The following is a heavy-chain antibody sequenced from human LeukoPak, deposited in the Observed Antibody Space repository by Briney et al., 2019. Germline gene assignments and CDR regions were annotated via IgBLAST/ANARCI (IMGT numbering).Heavy chain of an antibody. V-gene: IGHV1-24*01. CDR1: GYILTELS. Sequence: ASVKVSCKVSGYILTELSMHWVRQAPGKGLEWMGGFDPEDGETIYAQKFQGRVTMTEDTSTDTAYMELSSLRSEDTAVYYCATDGSGSYYNDPYYYYGMDVWGQGTTVTVSS. CDR2: FDPEDGET. CDR3: ATDGSGSYYNDPYYYYGMDV. D-gene: IGHD3-10*01. J-gene: IGHJ6*02.